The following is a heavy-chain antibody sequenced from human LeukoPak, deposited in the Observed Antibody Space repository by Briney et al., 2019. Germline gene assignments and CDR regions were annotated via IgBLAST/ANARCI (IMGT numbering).Heavy chain of an antibody. V-gene: IGHV3-21*01. CDR1: GFTFSSYS. J-gene: IGHJ4*02. CDR3: AKDRLEGGSYYTFDY. CDR2: ISSSSSYI. D-gene: IGHD1-26*01. Sequence: PGGSLRLSCAASGFTFSSYSMNWVRQAPGKGLEWVSSISSSSSYIYYADSVKGRFTISRDNAKNSLYLQMNSLRAEDTAVYYCAKDRLEGGSYYTFDYWGQGTLVTVSS.